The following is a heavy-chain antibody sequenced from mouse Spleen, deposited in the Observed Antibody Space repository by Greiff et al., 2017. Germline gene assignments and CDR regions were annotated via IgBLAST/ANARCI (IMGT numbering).Heavy chain of an antibody. Sequence: DVKLVESGPGLVKPSQTVFLTCTVTGISITSGNYRWSWIRQFPGNKLEWIGYIYYSGFITYNPSLTSRTTITRDTPKNQFFLEMNSLTAEDTAAYYCARDELGRGYFDYWGQGTTLTVSS. CDR3: ARDELGRGYFDY. CDR2: IYYSGFI. CDR1: GISITSGNYR. V-gene: IGHV3-5*01. J-gene: IGHJ2*01. D-gene: IGHD4-1*01.